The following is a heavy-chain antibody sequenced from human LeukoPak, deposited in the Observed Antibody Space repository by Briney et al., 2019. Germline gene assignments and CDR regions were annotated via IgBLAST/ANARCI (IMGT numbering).Heavy chain of an antibody. CDR1: GYSISSGYY. CDR3: ARGYYYDSSGYYYYYYYYMDV. V-gene: IGHV4-38-2*01. CDR2: IYHSGST. D-gene: IGHD3-22*01. Sequence: PSETLSLTCAVSGYSISSGYYWGWIRQPPGKGLEWIGSIYHSGSTYYNPSLKSRVTISVDTSKNQFSLKLSSVTAADTAVYYCARGYYYDSSGYYYYYYYYMDVWGKGTTVTVSS. J-gene: IGHJ6*03.